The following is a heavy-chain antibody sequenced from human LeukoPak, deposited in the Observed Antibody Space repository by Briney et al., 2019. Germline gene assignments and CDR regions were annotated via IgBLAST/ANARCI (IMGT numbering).Heavy chain of an antibody. V-gene: IGHV3-74*01. CDR2: IHKDGSST. CDR1: GFTFSSKW. CDR3: AREAYGSGNYYSDY. Sequence: GGPLRLSCAASGFTFSSKWMQWVRQAPGKGLVWVSRIHKDGSSTIYADSVKGRFTISRDNAKNTLYLQMNSPRAEDTAMYYCAREAYGSGNYYSDYWGQGTLVTVSS. J-gene: IGHJ4*02. D-gene: IGHD3-10*01.